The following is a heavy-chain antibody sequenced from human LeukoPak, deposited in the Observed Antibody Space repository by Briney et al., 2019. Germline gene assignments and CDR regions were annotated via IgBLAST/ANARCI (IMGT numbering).Heavy chain of an antibody. Sequence: ASVKVSCKDSGYTFSDYYMHWVRLAPGQGLEWMGRIYPNTGGTTYAQKFQGRATMTRDTSISTAYMEVSRLRSDDTAVYYCAAFSSSWRLEYWGQGTLVTVSS. CDR3: AAFSSSWRLEY. CDR2: IYPNTGGT. V-gene: IGHV1-2*06. J-gene: IGHJ4*02. D-gene: IGHD6-13*01. CDR1: GYTFSDYY.